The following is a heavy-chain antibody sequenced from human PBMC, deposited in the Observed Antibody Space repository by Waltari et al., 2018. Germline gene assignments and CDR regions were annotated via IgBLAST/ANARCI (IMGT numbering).Heavy chain of an antibody. CDR3: ARGPTGYSYGYLGY. CDR2: INHSGST. J-gene: IGHJ4*02. Sequence: QVQLQQWGAGLLKPSETLSLTCAVYGGSFSGYYWSWIRQPPGKGLEWIGEINHSGSTNYNPARNSRVTISVDTSKNQFSLKLSSVTAADTAVYYCARGPTGYSYGYLGYWGQGTLVTVSS. D-gene: IGHD5-18*01. CDR1: GGSFSGYY. V-gene: IGHV4-34*01.